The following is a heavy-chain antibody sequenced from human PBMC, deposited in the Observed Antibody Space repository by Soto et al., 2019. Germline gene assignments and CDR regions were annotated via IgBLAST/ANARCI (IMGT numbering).Heavy chain of an antibody. CDR3: AAVHVEGTVTYYYGMEV. Sequence: EVQLLESGGGLVQPGGSLRLSCAASGVTFSSYAMSWVRQAPGKGLEWVSAISGSGGNTYYADSVKGRFTISRDNSKNTLYLQMNSLRVEDTAVYYCAAVHVEGTVTYYYGMEVWGQGTTVTVSS. V-gene: IGHV3-23*01. D-gene: IGHD4-4*01. J-gene: IGHJ6*02. CDR2: ISGSGGNT. CDR1: GVTFSSYA.